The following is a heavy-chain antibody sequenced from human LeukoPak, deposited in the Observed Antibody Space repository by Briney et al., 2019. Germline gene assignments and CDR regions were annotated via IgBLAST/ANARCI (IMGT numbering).Heavy chain of an antibody. Sequence: SETLSLTCAVYGGSFSGYYWSWIRQPPGKGLEWIGEINHSGSTNYNPSLKSRVTISVDTSKNQFSLKLSSVTAADTAVYYCAREGVDTAVVDAFDIWGQGTMVTVSS. CDR2: INHSGST. CDR3: AREGVDTAVVDAFDI. D-gene: IGHD5-18*01. CDR1: GGSFSGYY. J-gene: IGHJ3*02. V-gene: IGHV4-34*01.